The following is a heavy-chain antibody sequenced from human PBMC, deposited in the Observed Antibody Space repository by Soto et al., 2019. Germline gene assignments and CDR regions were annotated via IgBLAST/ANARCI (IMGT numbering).Heavy chain of an antibody. J-gene: IGHJ4*02. V-gene: IGHV4-4*02. D-gene: IGHD6-19*01. CDR2: IYHSGST. CDR3: ASFTVAGNPGGDY. Sequence: QVQLQESGPGLVKPSGTLSLTCAVSGGSISSSKWWSWVRQPPGKGLEGIGEIYHSGSTDYNPSLKSRVTISVDKTKNQFSLKLSSVTAADTAVYYCASFTVAGNPGGDYWGQGTLVTVSS. CDR1: GGSISSSKW.